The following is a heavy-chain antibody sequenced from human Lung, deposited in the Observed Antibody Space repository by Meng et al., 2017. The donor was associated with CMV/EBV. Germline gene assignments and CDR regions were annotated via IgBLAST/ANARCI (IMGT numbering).Heavy chain of an antibody. Sequence: GGSLRLXCAASGFSFNDYGMNWVRQAPGKGLEWVAGISWNSGSIGYADSVKGRFTISRDNAKNSLYLQMNSLRPEDTALYYCAKESGGAYGLDVWGQGTTVTVSS. CDR1: GFSFNDYG. J-gene: IGHJ6*02. CDR3: AKESGGAYGLDV. CDR2: ISWNSGSI. V-gene: IGHV3-9*01. D-gene: IGHD6-25*01.